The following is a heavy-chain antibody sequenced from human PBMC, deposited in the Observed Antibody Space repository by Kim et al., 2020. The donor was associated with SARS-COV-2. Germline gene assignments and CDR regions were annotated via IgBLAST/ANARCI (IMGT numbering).Heavy chain of an antibody. CDR2: IIPILGPE. J-gene: IGHJ6*02. V-gene: IGHV1-69*13. Sequence: ASVKVSCKVPGGTFSTYGINWVRQAPGQGLEWMGGIIPILGPENYAQKFQGRLSIIADESTDTAYMELSSLRSEDTAIYYCARSLYGIRVGDGLEVWGQGTTVTVSS. CDR3: ARSLYGIRVGDGLEV. D-gene: IGHD2-8*01. CDR1: GGTFSTYG.